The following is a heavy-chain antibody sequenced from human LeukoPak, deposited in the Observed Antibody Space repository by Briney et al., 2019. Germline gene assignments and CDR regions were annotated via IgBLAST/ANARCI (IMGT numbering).Heavy chain of an antibody. J-gene: IGHJ4*02. CDR1: GFSLSSRGGG. Sequence: SGPTLVKPTQTLTLTCTFSGFSLSSRGGGVGWIRHPPGKALEWLALVYCDDDRRYSPSLQRRLTITKHASKNQVVLTMPNLDPVDTATYYCARVPNYYDSSGLRFDYWGQGTLVTVSS. V-gene: IGHV2-5*02. CDR2: VYCDDDR. D-gene: IGHD3-22*01. CDR3: ARVPNYYDSSGLRFDY.